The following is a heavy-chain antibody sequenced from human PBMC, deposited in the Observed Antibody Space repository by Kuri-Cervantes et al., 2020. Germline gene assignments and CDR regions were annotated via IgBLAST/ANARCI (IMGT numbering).Heavy chain of an antibody. D-gene: IGHD5-18*01. V-gene: IGHV3-23*01. J-gene: IGHJ5*02. CDR2: ISGSGGST. CDR1: GFTFSSYS. Sequence: GGSLRLSCAASGFTFSSYSINWVRQAPGKGLEWVSAISGSGGSTYYADSVKGRFTTSRDNSKNTLYLQMNSLRVEDTAVYYCAKGIREDTTWGQGTLVTVSS. CDR3: AKGIREDTT.